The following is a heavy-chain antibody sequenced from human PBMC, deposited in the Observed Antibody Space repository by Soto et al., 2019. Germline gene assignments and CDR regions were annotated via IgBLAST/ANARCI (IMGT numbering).Heavy chain of an antibody. CDR3: ASPNPQRGPGFPFDY. Sequence: QVQLVQSGAEVKKPGSSVKVSCKASGGTFSSYTISWVRQAPGQGLEWMGRIIPILGITNYAQKFQGRVTITADKSTSTADIEPSSLRSEDTAVYYCASPNPQRGPGFPFDYWGQGTLVTVSS. D-gene: IGHD2-21*01. CDR1: GGTFSSYT. J-gene: IGHJ4*02. V-gene: IGHV1-69*02. CDR2: IIPILGIT.